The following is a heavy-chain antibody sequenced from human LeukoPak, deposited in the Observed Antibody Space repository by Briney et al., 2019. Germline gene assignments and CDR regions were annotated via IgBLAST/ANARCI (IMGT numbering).Heavy chain of an antibody. CDR3: ARAPLSWYYDSSGYYYFDY. CDR1: GFTVSSDY. CDR2: IYSGGST. D-gene: IGHD3-22*01. J-gene: IGHJ4*02. V-gene: IGHV3-53*01. Sequence: HAGGSLRLSCAASGFTVSSDYMSWVRQAPGKGLEWVSVIYSGGSTYHADSVKGRFTISRDNSKNTLYLQMNSLRAEDTAVYYCARAPLSWYYDSSGYYYFDYWGQGTLVTVSS.